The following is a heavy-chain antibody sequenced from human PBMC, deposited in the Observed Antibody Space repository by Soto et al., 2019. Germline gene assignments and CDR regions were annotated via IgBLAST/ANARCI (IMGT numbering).Heavy chain of an antibody. CDR3: AKDSGSSGDYAYYFDY. V-gene: IGHV3-30*18. CDR1: GFTFSSYG. CDR2: ISYDGSNK. Sequence: GGSLRLSCAASGFTFSSYGMHWVRQAPGKGLEWVAVISYDGSNKYYDYSVKGQFTISIDNSKNTLYLQMNSLIAEDTAVYYCAKDSGSSGDYAYYFDYWGQGTLVTVSS. J-gene: IGHJ4*02. D-gene: IGHD4-17*01.